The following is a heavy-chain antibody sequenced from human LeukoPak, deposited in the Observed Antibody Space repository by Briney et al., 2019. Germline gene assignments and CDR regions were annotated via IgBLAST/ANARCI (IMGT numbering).Heavy chain of an antibody. Sequence: GGSLRLSCAASGFTFSSYGMHWVRQAPGKGLEWVAVISYDGSNKYYADSVKGRFTISRDNSKNTLCLQMNSLRSEDTAVYYCAKQYSSDWNGVAEYFQHWGQGTLVTVSS. D-gene: IGHD6-19*01. CDR1: GFTFSSYG. CDR2: ISYDGSNK. V-gene: IGHV3-30*18. J-gene: IGHJ1*01. CDR3: AKQYSSDWNGVAEYFQH.